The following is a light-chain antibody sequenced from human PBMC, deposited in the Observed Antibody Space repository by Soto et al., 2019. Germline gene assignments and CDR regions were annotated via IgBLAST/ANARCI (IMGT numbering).Light chain of an antibody. CDR3: RSYTSSRTFYV. Sequence: QSALTQPASVSGSPGQSITISCTGTSSDVGGYNYVSWYQQHPGKAPKLMIYDDSNRPSGVSNRFSGSKSGNTASLTISGLQAEDEADYYCRSYTSSRTFYVFGTGTKLTVL. CDR2: DDS. J-gene: IGLJ1*01. CDR1: SSDVGGYNY. V-gene: IGLV2-14*01.